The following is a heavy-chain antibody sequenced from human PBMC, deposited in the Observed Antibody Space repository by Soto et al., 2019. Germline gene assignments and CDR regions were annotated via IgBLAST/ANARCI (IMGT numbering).Heavy chain of an antibody. D-gene: IGHD2-21*02. V-gene: IGHV3-74*01. J-gene: IGHJ4*02. CDR2: IQSDGSSP. Sequence: EVQLVESGGGLVQPGGSLRLSCVASGFTFNYYWMHWVRQAPGKGLVWVSRIQSDGSSPDYVDSVKGRFTISRDNAKNTLYLQMNNLRAEDTSVYYCARGGDPDYWGQGTLVTVSS. CDR1: GFTFNYYW. CDR3: ARGGDPDY.